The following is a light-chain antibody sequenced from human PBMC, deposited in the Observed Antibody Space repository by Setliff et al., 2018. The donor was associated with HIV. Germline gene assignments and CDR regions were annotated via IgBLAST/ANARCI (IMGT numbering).Light chain of an antibody. CDR1: SSDIGGYNY. CDR3: SSYTSSSTYV. CDR2: DVS. V-gene: IGLV2-14*01. J-gene: IGLJ1*01. Sequence: QSALTQPASVSGPPGQSITISCTGTSSDIGGYNYVSWYQQHPGKAPKLMIYDVSKRPSGVSNRFSGSKSGNTASLTISGLQAEDEAAYYCSSYTSSSTYVFATGTKVTVL.